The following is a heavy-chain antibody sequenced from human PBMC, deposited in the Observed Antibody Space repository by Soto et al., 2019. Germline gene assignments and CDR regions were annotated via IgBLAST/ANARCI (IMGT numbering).Heavy chain of an antibody. Sequence: PSETLSLTCTVSGGSISSYYWSWIRQPPGKGLEWIGYIYYSGSTNYNPSLKSRVTISVDTSKNQFSLKLSSVTAADTAVYYCGRGGWWFDYWGQGTLVTVSS. CDR1: GGSISSYY. V-gene: IGHV4-59*01. CDR2: IYYSGST. CDR3: GRGGWWFDY. J-gene: IGHJ4*02. D-gene: IGHD2-15*01.